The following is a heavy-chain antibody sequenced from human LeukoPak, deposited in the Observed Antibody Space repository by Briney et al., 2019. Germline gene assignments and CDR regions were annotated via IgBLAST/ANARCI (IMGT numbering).Heavy chain of an antibody. D-gene: IGHD6-19*01. V-gene: IGHV3-30*18. CDR2: ISYDGSNK. CDR3: AKDRGAVAVYIDY. CDR1: GFTFSSYG. Sequence: PGGSLRLSCSASGFTFSSYGMHWVRQAPGKGLEWVAVISYDGSNKYYADSVKGRFTISRDNSKNTLYLQMNSLRAEDTAVYYCAKDRGAVAVYIDYWGQGTLVTVSS. J-gene: IGHJ4*02.